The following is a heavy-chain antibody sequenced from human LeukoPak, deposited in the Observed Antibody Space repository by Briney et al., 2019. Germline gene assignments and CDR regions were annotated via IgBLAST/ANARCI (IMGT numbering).Heavy chain of an antibody. V-gene: IGHV4-39*07. J-gene: IGHJ4*02. CDR3: ARDNGYSSGWYDY. CDR2: IYYSGST. D-gene: IGHD6-19*01. CDR1: GGSISSSSYY. Sequence: SSETLSLTCTVSGGSISSSSYYWGWIRQPPGKGLEWIGSIYYSGSTYYNPSLKSRVTISVDTSKNQFSLKLSSVTAADTAVYYCARDNGYSSGWYDYWGQGTLVTVSS.